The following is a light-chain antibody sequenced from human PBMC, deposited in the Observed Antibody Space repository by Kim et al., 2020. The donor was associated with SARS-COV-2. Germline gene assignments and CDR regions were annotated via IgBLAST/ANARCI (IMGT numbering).Light chain of an antibody. CDR1: SSDVGGYNF. CDR2: DVT. V-gene: IGLV2-14*03. CDR3: SSYTSNTKGV. Sequence: QSVLTQPASVAGSPGQSITISCTGPSSDVGGYNFVSWYQQHPGKAPKLIIYDVTKRPSGVSNRFSAFKSGNTASLTISGLQAEDEAYYFCSSYTSNTKGVFVTGTKVTVL. J-gene: IGLJ1*01.